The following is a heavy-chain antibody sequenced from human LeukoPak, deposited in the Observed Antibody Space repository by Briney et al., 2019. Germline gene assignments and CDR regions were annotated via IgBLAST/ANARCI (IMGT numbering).Heavy chain of an antibody. V-gene: IGHV3-30*04. D-gene: IGHD6-13*01. CDR1: GFTFTTYA. J-gene: IGHJ6*03. CDR2: ISYDGSNK. CDR3: GRNEAGGIGQKWYYYYMDV. Sequence: GGSLRLSCAASGFTFTTYAMHWVRQAPGKGLEWVAVISYDGSNKYYADSVKGRFTISRDNSRNTLYLQMNSLRAEDTAVYYCGRNEAGGIGQKWYYYYMDVWGKGTTVTVSS.